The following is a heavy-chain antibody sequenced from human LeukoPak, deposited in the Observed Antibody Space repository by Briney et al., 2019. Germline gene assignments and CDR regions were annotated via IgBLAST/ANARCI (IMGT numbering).Heavy chain of an antibody. CDR1: GFTFSKAW. J-gene: IGHJ4*02. Sequence: GGSLRLSCAASGFTFSKAWMSWVRQAPGRGLEYLGRVKSKSEGGTTDYAAPVKGRFSISRDDSKSTLYLQLNSLKTEDTAVYYCATGWQLIDFWGQGTLVTVSS. V-gene: IGHV3-15*01. D-gene: IGHD6-13*01. CDR3: ATGWQLIDF. CDR2: VKSKSEGGTT.